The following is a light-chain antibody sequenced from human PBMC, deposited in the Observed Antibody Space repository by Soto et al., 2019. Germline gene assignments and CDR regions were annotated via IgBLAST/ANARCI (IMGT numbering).Light chain of an antibody. Sequence: ENVLTQFPATLSLSPGESATLSCRASEYVRVYLAWYHQKPGKAPRLLMYDTSTRPPGVPRRFSGSGSGTDFTLSISSLEPEDAAVYYCQQHNGWPARTFGHGTKVEIK. CDR1: EYVRVY. CDR3: QQHNGWPART. CDR2: DTS. V-gene: IGKV3-11*01. J-gene: IGKJ1*01.